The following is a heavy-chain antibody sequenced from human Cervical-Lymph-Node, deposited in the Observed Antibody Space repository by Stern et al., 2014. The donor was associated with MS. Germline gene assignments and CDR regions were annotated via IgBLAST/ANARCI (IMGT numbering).Heavy chain of an antibody. CDR1: GYTLTNYP. CDR2: INTNTGNS. Sequence: QVQLVQSGSELKEPGASVKVSCKASGYTLTNYPMNWVRQAPGQGLEWMGWINTNTGNSTYAQGFTGRFVFSLDTSVSTVYLHISSLKAEDTAVYYCARDFVDTAMITRSDYLDSWGQGTLVTVSS. D-gene: IGHD5-18*01. V-gene: IGHV7-4-1*02. J-gene: IGHJ4*02. CDR3: ARDFVDTAMITRSDYLDS.